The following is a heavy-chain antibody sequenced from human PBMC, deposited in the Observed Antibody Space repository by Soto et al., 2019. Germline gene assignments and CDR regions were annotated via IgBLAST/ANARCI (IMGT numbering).Heavy chain of an antibody. D-gene: IGHD2-21*02. CDR3: ARDSTNCDRDCYTGWAFDY. V-gene: IGHV3-7*03. CDR1: GFTFSSYW. Sequence: PGGSLRLSCAASGFTFSSYWMGWVRQAPGKGLEWVANIKHDGSEKYYVDSVKGRFTISRDSAKNSLYLQMRSLRAEDTAVYYCARDSTNCDRDCYTGWAFDYWGQGTLVTLSS. CDR2: IKHDGSEK. J-gene: IGHJ4*02.